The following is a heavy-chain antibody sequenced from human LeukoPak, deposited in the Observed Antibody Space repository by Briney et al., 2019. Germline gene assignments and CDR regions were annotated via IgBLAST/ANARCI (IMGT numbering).Heavy chain of an antibody. CDR2: IYTSGST. V-gene: IGHV4-4*07. CDR1: GGSISSYY. CDR3: ARVTSGTGFDY. D-gene: IGHD1-14*01. Sequence: SETLSLTCPVSGGSISSYYWSWLRQPAGKGLEWIGRIYTSGSTNYNPSLTSRVTMSVDTSKNQFSLKLSSVTAADTAVYYCARVTSGTGFDYWGQGTLVTVSS. J-gene: IGHJ4*02.